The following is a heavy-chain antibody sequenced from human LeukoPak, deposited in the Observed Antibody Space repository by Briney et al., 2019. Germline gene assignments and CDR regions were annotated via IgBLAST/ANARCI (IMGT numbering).Heavy chain of an antibody. V-gene: IGHV1-18*01. CDR2: ISAYNGNT. J-gene: IGHJ4*02. CDR1: GYTFTSYS. D-gene: IGHD6-19*01. CDR3: ARADGYSSGWYEDFDY. Sequence: ASVKVSCKASGYTFTSYSISWVRQAPGQGLEWMGWISAYNGNTNYAQKLQGRVTMTTDTSTSTAYMELRSLRSDDTAVYYCARADGYSSGWYEDFDYWGQGTLVTVSS.